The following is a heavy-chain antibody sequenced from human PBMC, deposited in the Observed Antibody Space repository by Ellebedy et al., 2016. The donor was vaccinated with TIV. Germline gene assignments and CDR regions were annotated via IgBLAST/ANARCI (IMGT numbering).Heavy chain of an antibody. Sequence: GGSLRLXXAASGFTFSSYGMHWVRQVPGKGLEWVAVISYDGSNKYYADSVKGRFTISRDNSKNTLYLQMNSLRAEDTAVYHCAKGKATYYYASWGQGTLVTVSS. CDR3: AKGKATYYYAS. CDR2: ISYDGSNK. J-gene: IGHJ4*02. CDR1: GFTFSSYG. V-gene: IGHV3-30*18. D-gene: IGHD3-10*01.